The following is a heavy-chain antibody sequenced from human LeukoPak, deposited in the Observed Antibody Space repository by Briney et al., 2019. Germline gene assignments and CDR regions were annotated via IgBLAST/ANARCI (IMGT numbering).Heavy chain of an antibody. CDR3: AKDWNWNYYGSTVY. J-gene: IGHJ4*02. CDR2: VSGSGGTT. Sequence: GGSLRLSCAASGLTFSSYAMSWVRQAPGNGLEWVSGVSGSGGTTYYADSAKGRFTISRDNSKNTLYLQMNSLRAEDTAIYYCAKDWNWNYYGSTVYWGQGTLVTVSS. V-gene: IGHV3-23*01. CDR1: GLTFSSYA. D-gene: IGHD3-10*01.